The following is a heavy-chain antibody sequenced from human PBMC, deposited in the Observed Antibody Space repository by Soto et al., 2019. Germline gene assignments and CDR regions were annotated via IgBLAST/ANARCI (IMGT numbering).Heavy chain of an antibody. Sequence: PGGSLRLSCAASGFTFSSYAMHWVRQAPGKGLEWVAVISYDGSNKYYADSVKGRFTISRDNSKNTLYLQMNSLRAEDTAVYYCARDFGHGGYSYAVVDYWGQGTLVTVSS. CDR1: GFTFSSYA. CDR2: ISYDGSNK. D-gene: IGHD5-18*01. CDR3: ARDFGHGGYSYAVVDY. J-gene: IGHJ4*02. V-gene: IGHV3-30-3*01.